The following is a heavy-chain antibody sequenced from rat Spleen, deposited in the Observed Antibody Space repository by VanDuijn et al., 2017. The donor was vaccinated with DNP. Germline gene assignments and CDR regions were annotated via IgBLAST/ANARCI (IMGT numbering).Heavy chain of an antibody. Sequence: EVQLVESGGGLVQPGRSLKLSCAVSGLTFSDHNLAWVRQAPQKGLEWVATISYDGSDTYYRDSVKGRFTISRDNAKSTLYLQMDSLRSEDTATYYCVREHLGVTYWGQGTLVTVSS. CDR1: GLTFSDHN. J-gene: IGHJ3*01. D-gene: IGHD4-3*01. CDR2: ISYDGSDT. CDR3: VREHLGVTY. V-gene: IGHV5-7*01.